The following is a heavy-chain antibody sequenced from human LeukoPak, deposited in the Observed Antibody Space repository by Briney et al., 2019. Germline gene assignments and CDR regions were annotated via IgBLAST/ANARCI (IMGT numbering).Heavy chain of an antibody. CDR1: GFTFSNHA. J-gene: IGHJ3*02. CDR2: ISHDGSNT. Sequence: PGGSLRLSCVASGFTFSNHAMHWVRQAPGKGLKWVAVISHDGSNTYYGDPVKGRFTISRDNSKNTLDLQMNSLRAEDTAVYYCARETVTNHDAFDIWGQGAMVTVSS. CDR3: ARETVTNHDAFDI. V-gene: IGHV3-30-3*01. D-gene: IGHD4-11*01.